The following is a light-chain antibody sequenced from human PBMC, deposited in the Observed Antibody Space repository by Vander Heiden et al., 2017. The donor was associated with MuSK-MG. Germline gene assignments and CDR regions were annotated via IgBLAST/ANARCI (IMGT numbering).Light chain of an antibody. CDR1: ERIRRY. CDR2: ATS. Sequence: DILMTQSPSSLSASVGDRVTITCRASERIRRYLNWYQYKPGKARQLLIYATSSLQNGAPSRFSGSGSGTDFTLTITALRPEDFATYYCQQSFSSYTFGPGTKVQIK. CDR3: QQSFSSYT. J-gene: IGKJ2*01. V-gene: IGKV1-39*01.